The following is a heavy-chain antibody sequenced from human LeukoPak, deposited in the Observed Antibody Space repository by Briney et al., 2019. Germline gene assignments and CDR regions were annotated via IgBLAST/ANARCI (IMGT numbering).Heavy chain of an antibody. CDR3: ASALPFQLVH. V-gene: IGHV4-38-2*02. J-gene: IGHJ4*02. CDR2: IYHSGST. Sequence: TSETLSLTCTVSGYSISSGYYWGWIRQPPGKGLEWIGSIYHSGSTNYNPSLKSRVTMSVDKSKNQFSLKLSSVTAADTAVYYCASALPFQLVHWGQGTLVTVSS. D-gene: IGHD6-13*01. CDR1: GYSISSGYY.